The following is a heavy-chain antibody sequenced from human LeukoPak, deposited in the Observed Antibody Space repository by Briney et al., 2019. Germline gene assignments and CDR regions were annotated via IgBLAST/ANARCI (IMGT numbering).Heavy chain of an antibody. Sequence: PGGSLRLACAASGFTFDDYAIHWGRHAPGKGLEWVSGISWNSDSIGYAASVKGRFTISRDNAKNSLYLQMNRLRAEDTALYYCAKDIKTSIAAGGFGYWGQGTLVTVSS. V-gene: IGHV3-9*01. CDR3: AKDIKTSIAAGGFGY. CDR2: ISWNSDSI. D-gene: IGHD6-6*01. CDR1: GFTFDDYA. J-gene: IGHJ4*02.